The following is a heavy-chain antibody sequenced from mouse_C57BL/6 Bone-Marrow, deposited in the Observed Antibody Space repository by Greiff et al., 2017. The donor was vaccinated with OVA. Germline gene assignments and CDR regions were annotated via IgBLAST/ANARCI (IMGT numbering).Heavy chain of an antibody. V-gene: IGHV4-2*02. J-gene: IGHJ2*01. D-gene: IGHD1-1*01. Sequence: DKFIISRDNAKNTLYLQMSKVRSEDTALYYCARLRYYGSPPFDYWGQGTTLTVSS. CDR3: ARLRYYGSPPFDY.